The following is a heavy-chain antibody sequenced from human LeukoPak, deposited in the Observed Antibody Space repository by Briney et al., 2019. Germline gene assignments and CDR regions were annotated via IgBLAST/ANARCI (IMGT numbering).Heavy chain of an antibody. J-gene: IGHJ4*02. Sequence: GGSLRLSCAASGIIFSNAWMDWARQAPGKGLECVSSISSSSSSIYYADSVKGRFTISRDDAKNSLYLQMNSLRAEDTAVYYCARTATDTGEFDYWGQGTLVTVSS. CDR3: ARTATDTGEFDY. D-gene: IGHD6-13*01. CDR2: ISSSSSSI. V-gene: IGHV3-21*01. CDR1: GIIFSNAW.